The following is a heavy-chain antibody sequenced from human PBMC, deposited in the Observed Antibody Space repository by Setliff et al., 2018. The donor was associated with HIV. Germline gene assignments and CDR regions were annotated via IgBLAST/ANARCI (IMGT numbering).Heavy chain of an antibody. V-gene: IGHV3-23*01. CDR3: AKLNYYDYSGSWARKSAIDF. CDR1: GLTLSNSA. Sequence: GGSLRLSCAASGLTLSNSAMTWVRQKPGRGLEWVSLIQSGGTIYYGDSVKGRFTISRDSSSNTLSLQMTSLRAEDTALYYCAKLNYYDYSGSWARKSAIDFWGRGTMVTVSS. D-gene: IGHD3-22*01. CDR2: IQSGGTI. J-gene: IGHJ3*01.